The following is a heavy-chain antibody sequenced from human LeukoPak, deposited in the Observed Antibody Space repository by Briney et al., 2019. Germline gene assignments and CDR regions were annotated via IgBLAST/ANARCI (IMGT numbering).Heavy chain of an antibody. CDR3: AKATGTLGN. J-gene: IGHJ4*02. Sequence: GGSLRLSCAASGFTFSNYAMSWVRQAPGKGLDWVSTISNSDGNTYYADSVKGRFTISRDNAKNTLYLQMNSLTAEDTAIYYCAKATGTLGNWGQGTLVTVSS. CDR2: ISNSDGNT. D-gene: IGHD1-1*01. V-gene: IGHV3-23*01. CDR1: GFTFSNYA.